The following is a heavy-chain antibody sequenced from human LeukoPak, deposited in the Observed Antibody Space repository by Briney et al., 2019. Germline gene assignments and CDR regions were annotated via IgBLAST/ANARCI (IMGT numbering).Heavy chain of an antibody. CDR1: GFTFSSYE. V-gene: IGHV3-48*03. CDR2: ISSSGSTI. Sequence: GGSLRLSCAASGFTFSSYEIHWVRQAPGKGLEWLSYISSSGSTIKYADSVKGRFTISRGNAKNSLYLQMNSLRPEDTAVYYCARARSSYGYGDAFDIWGQGTMVTVSS. J-gene: IGHJ3*02. CDR3: ARARSSYGYGDAFDI. D-gene: IGHD5-18*01.